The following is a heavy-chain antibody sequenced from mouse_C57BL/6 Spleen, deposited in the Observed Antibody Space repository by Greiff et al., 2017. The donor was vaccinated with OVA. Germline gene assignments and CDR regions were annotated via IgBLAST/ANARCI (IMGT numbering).Heavy chain of an antibody. Sequence: EVHLVESGGGLVKPGGSLKLSCAASGFTFSRYAMPWVRQTPEQGLEWVATISDGGSYTYYPANVKGRFTISRDNATNNLYLQLSHLRSEDAAMDYCASAPGLGRYFDYWGQGTTLTVSS. CDR2: ISDGGSYT. D-gene: IGHD4-1*01. J-gene: IGHJ2*01. V-gene: IGHV5-4*01. CDR1: GFTFSRYA. CDR3: ASAPGLGRYFDY.